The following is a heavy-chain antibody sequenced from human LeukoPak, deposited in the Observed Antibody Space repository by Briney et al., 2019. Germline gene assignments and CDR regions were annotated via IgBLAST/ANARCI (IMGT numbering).Heavy chain of an antibody. CDR1: GGAFSSYA. V-gene: IGHV1-69*05. Sequence: GASVKVSCKASGGAFSSYAISWVRQAPGQGLEWMGGIIPIFGTANYAQKFQGRVTITTDESTSTAYMELSSLRSEDTAVYYCARDDSSGYLDYWGQGTLVTVSS. D-gene: IGHD3-22*01. CDR2: IIPIFGTA. J-gene: IGHJ4*02. CDR3: ARDDSSGYLDY.